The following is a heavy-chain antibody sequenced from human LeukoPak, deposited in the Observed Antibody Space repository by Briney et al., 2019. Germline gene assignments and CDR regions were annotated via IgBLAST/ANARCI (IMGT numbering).Heavy chain of an antibody. V-gene: IGHV3-64D*08. CDR1: GFTFSSYA. D-gene: IGHD1-26*01. CDR2: IRSNGGST. CDR3: AKAPVGVTSYFDS. Sequence: PGGSLRLSCSASGFTFSSYAMHWVRQAPGKGLEYVSGIRSNGGSTYYADSVKGRFTISRDNSKNILYLQMSSLRPEDTAVYYCAKAPVGVTSYFDSCLQGTLVTVSS. J-gene: IGHJ4*02.